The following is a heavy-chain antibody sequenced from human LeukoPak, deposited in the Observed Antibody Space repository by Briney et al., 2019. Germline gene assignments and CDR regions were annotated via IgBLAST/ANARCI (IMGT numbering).Heavy chain of an antibody. V-gene: IGHV3-48*04. CDR3: AKDGGFCSGGFCYRLLDP. CDR1: GFTFSSHN. CDR2: ISDSSITM. Sequence: GGSLRLSCAASGFTFSSHNMVWVRQPPGKGLEGISYISDSSITMYYADSVKGRFTISKDNAKNSLYLQMNSLRAEDTAVHYCAKDGGFCSGGFCYRLLDPWGQGTLVTVSS. D-gene: IGHD2-15*01. J-gene: IGHJ5*02.